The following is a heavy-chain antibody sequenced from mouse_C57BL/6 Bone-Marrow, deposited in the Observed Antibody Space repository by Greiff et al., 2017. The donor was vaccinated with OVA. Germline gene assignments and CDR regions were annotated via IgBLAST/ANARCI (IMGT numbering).Heavy chain of an antibody. CDR3: ARKETELAYWYFDV. J-gene: IGHJ1*03. V-gene: IGHV5-12*01. CDR1: GFTFSDYY. Sequence: EVTVVESGGGLVQPGGSLKLSCAASGFTFSDYYMYWVRQTPEKRLEWVAYISNGGGSTYYPDTVKGRFTISRDNAKNTLYLQMSRLKSEDTAMYYCARKETELAYWYFDVWGTGTTVTVSS. D-gene: IGHD4-1*01. CDR2: ISNGGGST.